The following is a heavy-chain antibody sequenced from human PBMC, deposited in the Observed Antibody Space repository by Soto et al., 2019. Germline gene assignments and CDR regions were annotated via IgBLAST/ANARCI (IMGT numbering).Heavy chain of an antibody. V-gene: IGHV1-3*01. CDR2: ITAADGKT. D-gene: IGHD2-21*02. J-gene: IGHJ4*02. CDR1: GYTFTSYS. CDR3: VRDPPGGNSGD. Sequence: QVQLVQSGAEVKKPGASVKVSCETSGYTFTSYSIHWVRQAPGQGLEWMGWITAADGKTRYSQKFQGRVTFTTDASASTADMELISLRAEDTAVYYCVRDPPGGNSGDWGQGTLVTVSS.